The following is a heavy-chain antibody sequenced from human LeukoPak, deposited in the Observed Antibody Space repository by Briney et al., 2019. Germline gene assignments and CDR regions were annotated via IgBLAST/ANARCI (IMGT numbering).Heavy chain of an antibody. Sequence: WASVKVSCKASGYTFTGYYMHWVRQAPGQGLEWMGWINPNSGGTNYAQKFQGRVTTTRDTSISTAYMELSRLRSDDTAVYYCGSISHYDSSGYYYPAYWGQGTLVTVSS. CDR3: GSISHYDSSGYYYPAY. D-gene: IGHD3-22*01. J-gene: IGHJ4*02. V-gene: IGHV1-2*02. CDR2: INPNSGGT. CDR1: GYTFTGYY.